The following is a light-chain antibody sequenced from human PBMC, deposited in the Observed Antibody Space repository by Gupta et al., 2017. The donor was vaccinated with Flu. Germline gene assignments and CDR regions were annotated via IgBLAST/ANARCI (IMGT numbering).Light chain of an antibody. CDR2: KAS. J-gene: IGKJ2*01. Sequence: PSTLSASVGDRVTITCRASQSIRDWLAWYQQKPGKAPHLLIYKASTLESGVPSRFSGSGSGTEFTLTISSLQPDDFATYYCQQDDTYTVTFGQGTKLEIK. V-gene: IGKV1-5*03. CDR3: QQDDTYTVT. CDR1: QSIRDW.